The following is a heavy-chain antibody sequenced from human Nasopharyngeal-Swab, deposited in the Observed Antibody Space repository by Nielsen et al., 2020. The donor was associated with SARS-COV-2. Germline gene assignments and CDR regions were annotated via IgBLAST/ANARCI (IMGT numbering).Heavy chain of an antibody. V-gene: IGHV4-4*07. D-gene: IGHD3-3*01. CDR3: ARGSRFTIFGVVPDYYYGMDV. Sequence: SETLSLTCTVSGGSISSYYWSWIRQPAGKGLEWIGRIYTSGSTNYNPPLKSRVTMSVDTSKNQFSLKLSSVTAADTAVYYCARGSRFTIFGVVPDYYYGMDVWGQGTTVTVSS. CDR2: IYTSGST. J-gene: IGHJ6*02. CDR1: GGSISSYY.